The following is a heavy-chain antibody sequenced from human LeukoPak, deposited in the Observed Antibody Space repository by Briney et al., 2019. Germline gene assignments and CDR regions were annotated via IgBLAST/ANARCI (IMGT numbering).Heavy chain of an antibody. J-gene: IGHJ6*03. CDR1: GGSIGTYY. CDR2: IYVTGT. V-gene: IGHV4-59*08. Sequence: SETLSLTCTVSGGSIGTYYWSWIRQSPGKGLEWIGYIYVTGTRYNPYLQSRVTISVDRSRNQFFLKMSSVTAADTAVYYCARHIGGGIEDMDVWGRGTKVSVSS. CDR3: ARHIGGGIEDMDV. D-gene: IGHD3-16*02.